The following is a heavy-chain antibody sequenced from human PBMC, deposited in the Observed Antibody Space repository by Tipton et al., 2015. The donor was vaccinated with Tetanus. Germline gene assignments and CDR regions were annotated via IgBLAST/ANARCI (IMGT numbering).Heavy chain of an antibody. V-gene: IGHV4-59*01. D-gene: IGHD2-8*02. CDR3: ARYHCTGTTCQHLDH. J-gene: IGHJ4*01. CDR2: VYDSGYT. Sequence: LRLSCSVSGGSMIGSFWSWIRQSPGKGLEFIGYVYDSGYTKYNPSLNSRVSMSIDMSRKQFSLTLSSVTAADTAVYYCARYHCTGTTCQHLDHWGQGTLVTVSS. CDR1: GGSMIGSF.